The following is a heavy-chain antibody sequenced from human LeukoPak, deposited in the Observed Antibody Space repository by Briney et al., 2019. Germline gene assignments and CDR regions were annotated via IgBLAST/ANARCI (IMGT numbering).Heavy chain of an antibody. D-gene: IGHD3-16*01. CDR3: ARVGGRYAYYFDY. CDR2: INPSGGST. CDR1: GYTFTSYY. V-gene: IGHV1-46*01. J-gene: IGHJ4*02. Sequence: ASVKVSCKASGYTFTSYYMHWVRQGPAQGLEWMGIINPSGGSTSYAQKFQGSVTMTRDTSTSTVYMELSSLRSEDTAVYYCARVGGRYAYYFDYWGQGTMVTVSS.